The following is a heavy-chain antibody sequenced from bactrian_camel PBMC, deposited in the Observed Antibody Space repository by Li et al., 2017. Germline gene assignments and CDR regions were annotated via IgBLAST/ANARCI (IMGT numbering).Heavy chain of an antibody. D-gene: IGHD4*01. CDR1: GFTFRNYA. J-gene: IGHJ4*01. CDR3: ASLSAVRSTSMKSD. CDR2: IDRSGGKA. V-gene: IGHV3S42*01. Sequence: VQLVESGGDLVQPGGSLRLSCAASGFTFRNYAMNWVRQAPGKGLEWISTIDRSGGKALYADSVKGRSTISRDNAKNTLYLHMNSLKYEGTAVYYCASLSAVRSTSMKSDWGQGTQVTVS.